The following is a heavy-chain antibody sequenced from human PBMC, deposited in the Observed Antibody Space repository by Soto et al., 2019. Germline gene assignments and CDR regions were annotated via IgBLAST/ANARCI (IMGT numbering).Heavy chain of an antibody. V-gene: IGHV4-39*01. CDR1: DDSINSDKYY. J-gene: IGHJ4*02. D-gene: IGHD3-9*01. Sequence: SETLSLTCSVSDDSINSDKYYWGWIRQPPGKGLEWIGSIHYRGNAYYNPSLQTRVTISLDKSKSQFSLKLNSVTAADSAVYFCARLEGLATTSYYFDFWGPGALVTVSS. CDR3: ARLEGLATTSYYFDF. CDR2: IHYRGNA.